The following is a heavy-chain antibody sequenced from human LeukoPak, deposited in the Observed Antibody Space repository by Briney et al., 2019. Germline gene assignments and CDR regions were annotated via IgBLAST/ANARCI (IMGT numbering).Heavy chain of an antibody. V-gene: IGHV3-30-3*01. J-gene: IGHJ4*02. D-gene: IGHD6-6*01. CDR2: VSYDGSNK. CDR1: GFTFSSYA. Sequence: PGGSLRLSCAASGFTFSSYAMPWVRQAPGKGLEWVAVVSYDGSNKYYADSVKGRFTISRDNSKNTLYLQMNSLRAEDTAVYYCARGSSFGSSSYKFDYWGQGTLVTVSS. CDR3: ARGSSFGSSSYKFDY.